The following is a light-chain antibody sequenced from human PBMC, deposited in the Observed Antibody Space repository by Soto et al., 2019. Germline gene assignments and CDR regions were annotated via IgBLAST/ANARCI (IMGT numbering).Light chain of an antibody. V-gene: IGLV2-14*03. CDR3: GSYTTSSNYV. Sequence: QSALTQPASVSGSPGQSITISCTGTISDVGSYNYVSWYQQYPGKAPKLMIYDVSTRPSGVSDRFSGSKSGNTASLTIAGLRAEDEADYYCGSYTTSSNYVFGTGTKV. CDR2: DVS. CDR1: ISDVGSYNY. J-gene: IGLJ1*01.